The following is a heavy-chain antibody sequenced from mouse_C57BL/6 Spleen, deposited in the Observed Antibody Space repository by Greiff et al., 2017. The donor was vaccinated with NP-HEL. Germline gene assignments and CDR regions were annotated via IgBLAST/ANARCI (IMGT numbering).Heavy chain of an antibody. CDR1: GYSITSGYY. Sequence: EVQLQESGPGLVKPSQSLSLTCSVTGYSITSGYYWNWIRQFPGNKLEWMGYISYDGSNNYNPSLKNRISITRDTSKNQFFLKLNSVTTEDTATYYCASYDRFAYWGQGTLVTVSA. CDR3: ASYDRFAY. CDR2: ISYDGSN. J-gene: IGHJ3*01. D-gene: IGHD2-3*01. V-gene: IGHV3-6*01.